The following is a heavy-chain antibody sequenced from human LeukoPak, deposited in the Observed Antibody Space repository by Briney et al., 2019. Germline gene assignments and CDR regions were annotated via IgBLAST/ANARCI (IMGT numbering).Heavy chain of an antibody. CDR2: IYYSGST. CDR3: ASHGVAAEVHWFDP. Sequence: SETLSLTCAVYGGSFSSYYWSWIRQPPGKGLEWIGYIYYSGSTNYNPSLKSRVTISVDTSKNQFSLKLSSVTAADTAVYYCASHGVAAEVHWFDPWGQGTLVTVSS. V-gene: IGHV4-59*12. CDR1: GGSFSSYY. J-gene: IGHJ5*02. D-gene: IGHD2-15*01.